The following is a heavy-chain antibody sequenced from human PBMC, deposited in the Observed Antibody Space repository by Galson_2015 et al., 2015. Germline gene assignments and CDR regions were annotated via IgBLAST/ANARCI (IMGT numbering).Heavy chain of an antibody. D-gene: IGHD3-9*01. Sequence: SVKVSCKASGGTFSSYAISWVRQAPGQGLEWMGGIIPIFGTANYAQKFQGRVTITADESTSTAYMELSSLRSEDTAVYYCARGHYDILTGERVHYYGMDVWGQGTTVTVSS. CDR3: ARGHYDILTGERVHYYGMDV. CDR1: GGTFSSYA. J-gene: IGHJ6*02. CDR2: IIPIFGTA. V-gene: IGHV1-69*13.